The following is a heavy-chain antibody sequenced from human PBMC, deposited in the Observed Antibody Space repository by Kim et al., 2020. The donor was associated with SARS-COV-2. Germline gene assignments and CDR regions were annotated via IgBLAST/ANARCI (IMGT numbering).Heavy chain of an antibody. V-gene: IGHV3-64*01. CDR3: ARALSGGWYDW. Sequence: TYYANSLKGRFTISRDNSKNTLYLQMGSLRTEDMAVYYCARALSGGWYDWWGQGTLVTVSS. J-gene: IGHJ4*02. CDR2: T. D-gene: IGHD6-19*01.